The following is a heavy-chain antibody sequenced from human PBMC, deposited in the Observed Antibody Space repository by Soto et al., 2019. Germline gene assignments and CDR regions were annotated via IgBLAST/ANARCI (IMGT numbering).Heavy chain of an antibody. V-gene: IGHV4-39*01. CDR2: IYYSGST. J-gene: IGHJ5*02. Sequence: SETLSLTCTVSGGSISSSSYYWGWIRQPPGKGLEWIGSIYYSGSTYYNPSLKSRVTISVDTSKNQFSLKLSSVTAADTAVYYCARTYYYGSGSLDPWGQGTLVTVSS. D-gene: IGHD3-10*01. CDR1: GGSISSSSYY. CDR3: ARTYYYGSGSLDP.